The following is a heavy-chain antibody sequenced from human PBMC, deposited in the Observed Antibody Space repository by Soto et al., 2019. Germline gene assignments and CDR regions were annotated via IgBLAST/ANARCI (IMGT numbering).Heavy chain of an antibody. CDR3: VRRQNSAFDH. D-gene: IGHD5-18*01. CDR1: GFTFSIYW. J-gene: IGHJ4*02. CDR2: IKQDGSET. Sequence: EVQLVESGGGLVQPGGSLRLSCAASGFTFSIYWMNWVRQAPGKGLEWVANIKQDGSETYYVDSVKGRFTISRDNAKNSLYLQMNSLGDEDAVVYYCVRRQNSAFDHWGQGTLVTVSS. V-gene: IGHV3-7*05.